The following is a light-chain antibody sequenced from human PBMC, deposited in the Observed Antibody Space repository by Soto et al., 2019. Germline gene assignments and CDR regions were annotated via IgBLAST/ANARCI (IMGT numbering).Light chain of an antibody. CDR2: QTS. J-gene: IGKJ4*01. V-gene: IGKV3-11*01. CDR3: PQRTNRPLT. Sequence: ESVLPEAPATLSSFSGGRVTLSCRASQYINTRLAWYQHRPGQAPRLLIYQTSIRAAGIPARFNASGTGTDFTLTISSLQPEDFAVYYSPQRTNRPLTFGEGTKVDI. CDR1: QYINTR.